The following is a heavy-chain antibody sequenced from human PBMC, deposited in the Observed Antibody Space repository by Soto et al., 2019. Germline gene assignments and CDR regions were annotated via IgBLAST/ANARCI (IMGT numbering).Heavy chain of an antibody. J-gene: IGHJ5*02. D-gene: IGHD6-13*01. Sequence: EVQLVESGGGLVKPGGSLRLSCAASGFTFNTYSMNWVRQAPGKGLEWVSSISSSGTYIYYADSMKGRFTISRDNAKNSLYLQMNSLRAEETAVYYCVRDSSWYDSWGQGTLVTVSS. V-gene: IGHV3-21*01. CDR2: ISSSGTYI. CDR1: GFTFNTYS. CDR3: VRDSSWYDS.